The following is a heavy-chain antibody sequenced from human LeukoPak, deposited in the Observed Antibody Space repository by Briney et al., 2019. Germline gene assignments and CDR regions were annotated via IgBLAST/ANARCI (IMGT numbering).Heavy chain of an antibody. J-gene: IGHJ4*02. CDR1: GFTFNSYA. D-gene: IGHD6-25*01. CDR3: ARLDSGRDYFDY. CDR2: ISSSSSYT. Sequence: PGGSLRLSCAASGFTFNSYAMHWVRQAPGKGLEWVSYISSSSSYTNYADSVKGRFTISRDNAKNSLYLQMNSLRAEDTAVYYCARLDSGRDYFDYWGQGTLVTVSS. V-gene: IGHV3-21*05.